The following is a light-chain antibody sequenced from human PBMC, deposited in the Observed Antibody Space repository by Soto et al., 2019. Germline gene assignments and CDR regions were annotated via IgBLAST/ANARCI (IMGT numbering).Light chain of an antibody. Sequence: EIGMTQSPATLSVTPGERATLSCRASQSVSSNLAWHQQKPGQAPRLLIYGASSRATGIPDRFSGSGSGTDFTLTISRLEPEDFAVYYCQQYGSSPPTFGQGTKVAIK. V-gene: IGKV3-20*01. CDR2: GAS. CDR1: QSVSSN. J-gene: IGKJ1*01. CDR3: QQYGSSPPT.